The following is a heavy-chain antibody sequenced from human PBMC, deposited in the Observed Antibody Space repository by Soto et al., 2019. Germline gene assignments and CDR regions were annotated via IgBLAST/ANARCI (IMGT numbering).Heavy chain of an antibody. CDR2: INPNSGGT. V-gene: IGHV1-2*02. CDR3: ARDGCSGGSCYYYYYYGMDV. CDR1: GGTFSSYA. D-gene: IGHD2-15*01. J-gene: IGHJ6*02. Sequence: ASVKVSCKASGGTFSSYAISWVRQAPGQGLEWMGWINPNSGGTNYAQKFQGRVTMTRDTSISTAYMELSRLRSDDTAVYYCARDGCSGGSCYYYYYYGMDVWGQGTTVTVS.